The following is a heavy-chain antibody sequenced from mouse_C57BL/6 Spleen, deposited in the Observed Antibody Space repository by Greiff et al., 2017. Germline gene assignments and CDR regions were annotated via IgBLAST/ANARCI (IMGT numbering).Heavy chain of an antibody. Sequence: QVQLKQPGAELVRPGSSVKLSCKASGYTFTSYWMDWVKQRPGQGLEWIGNIYPSDSETPYNQKFKDKATLTVDKSSSTAYMQLSSLTSEDSAVYYCARGGFITTVVPYYFDYGGQGTTLTVSS. CDR2: IYPSDSET. V-gene: IGHV1-61*01. CDR1: GYTFTSYW. CDR3: ARGGFITTVVPYYFDY. J-gene: IGHJ2*01. D-gene: IGHD1-1*01.